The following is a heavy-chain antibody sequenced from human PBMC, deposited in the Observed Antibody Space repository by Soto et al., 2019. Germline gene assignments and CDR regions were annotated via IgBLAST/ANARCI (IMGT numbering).Heavy chain of an antibody. J-gene: IGHJ4*02. CDR1: RFTFTTYA. V-gene: IGHV3-23*01. Sequence: GGSLRLSCAASRFTFTTYALGWVRQAPGKGLEWVSGISGRGGSTYYADSVKGRFTISRDNSKNTLYLQMNSLRAEDTAVYYCAKDLHDYGDYEVFDYWGQGTLVTVSS. CDR2: ISGRGGST. CDR3: AKDLHDYGDYEVFDY. D-gene: IGHD4-17*01.